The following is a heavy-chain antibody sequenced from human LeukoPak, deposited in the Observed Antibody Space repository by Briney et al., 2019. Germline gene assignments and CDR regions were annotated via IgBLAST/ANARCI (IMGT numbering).Heavy chain of an antibody. CDR1: GGTFSSYA. Sequence: AASVKVSCKASGGTFSSYAISWVRQAPGQGLEWMGRIIPIFGTANYAQKFQGRVTITTDESTSTAYMELSSLRSEDTAVYCCARDPLAVAGPFDYWGQGTLVTVSS. V-gene: IGHV1-69*05. CDR2: IIPIFGTA. D-gene: IGHD6-19*01. J-gene: IGHJ4*02. CDR3: ARDPLAVAGPFDY.